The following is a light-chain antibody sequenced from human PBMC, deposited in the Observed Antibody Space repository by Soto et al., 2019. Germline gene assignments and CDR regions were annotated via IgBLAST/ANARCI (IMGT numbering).Light chain of an antibody. Sequence: QSVLTQPPSLSGAPGQRVTISCTGSSSNIGAGYDVHWYQQLPGTAPKLLIYGNSNRPSGVPDRFSGSKSGTSASLAITGLQADDEADYYCQSYDSSLSGHYVFGTGTKLTVL. CDR1: SSNIGAGYD. CDR2: GNS. V-gene: IGLV1-40*01. J-gene: IGLJ1*01. CDR3: QSYDSSLSGHYV.